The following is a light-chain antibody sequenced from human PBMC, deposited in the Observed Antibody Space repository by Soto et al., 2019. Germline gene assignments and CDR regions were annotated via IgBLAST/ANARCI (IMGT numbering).Light chain of an antibody. CDR1: SSNIENNY. CDR3: ATWDDSLSGYVV. CDR2: RNS. Sequence: QSVLTQPPSASGTPGQRVTISCSGSSSNIENNYVYWYQHLPGTAPKLLIYRNSQRPSGVPDRFSGSKSGTSASLAISGLRSEDEADYYCATWDDSLSGYVVFGGGTKVTVL. V-gene: IGLV1-47*01. J-gene: IGLJ2*01.